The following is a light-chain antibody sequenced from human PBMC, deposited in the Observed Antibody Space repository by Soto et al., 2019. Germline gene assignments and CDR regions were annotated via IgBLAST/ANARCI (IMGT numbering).Light chain of an antibody. J-gene: IGLJ2*01. CDR2: DVN. CDR1: SSDVGGYNY. CDR3: SSYTTSTSSVI. V-gene: IGLV2-14*01. Sequence: QSVLTQPASVSGSPGQSITISCTGTSSDVGGYNYVSWYQQHPGKAPKLMIYDVNNRPSGVSNRFSGSKSGNTASLTISGLQVEDEADYYCSSYTTSTSSVIFGGGTKLTVL.